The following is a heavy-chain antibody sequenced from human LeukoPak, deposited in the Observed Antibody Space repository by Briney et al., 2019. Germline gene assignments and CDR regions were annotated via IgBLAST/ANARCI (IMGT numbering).Heavy chain of an antibody. V-gene: IGHV1-2*02. D-gene: IGHD3-10*01. Sequence: GASVKVSCKASGYTFTGYYLHWVRQAPGQGLEWMGWINPDTGDTNYAQKFQGRVTMIRDTSINTAYMDLSNLGSDDTAVYYCASRGVMARYYFDSWGQGTLVTVPS. J-gene: IGHJ4*02. CDR2: INPDTGDT. CDR1: GYTFTGYY. CDR3: ASRGVMARYYFDS.